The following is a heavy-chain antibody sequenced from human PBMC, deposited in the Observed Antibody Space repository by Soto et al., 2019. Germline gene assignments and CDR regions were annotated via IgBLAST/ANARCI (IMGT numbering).Heavy chain of an antibody. D-gene: IGHD6-13*01. J-gene: IGHJ3*02. CDR1: GFTFSSYT. V-gene: IGHV3-23*01. Sequence: EVQLLESGGALVQPGGSLRLSCAASGFTFSSYTMTWVRQAPGKGLEWVSGISVTGGRTYYADSVKGRFTISRDDSKNPLSLEINSLGGDDTAVYYCSKAGGYMYEGFDIWGQGTMVTVSS. CDR2: ISVTGGRT. CDR3: SKAGGYMYEGFDI.